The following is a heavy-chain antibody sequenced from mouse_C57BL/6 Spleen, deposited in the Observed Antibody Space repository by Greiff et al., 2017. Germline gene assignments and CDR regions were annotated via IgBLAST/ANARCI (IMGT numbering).Heavy chain of an antibody. V-gene: IGHV5-4*01. Sequence: EVQLVESGGGLVKPGGSLKLSCAASGFTFSSYAMSWVRQTPEKRLEWVATISDGGSYTYYPDNVKGRFTISRDNAKNNLYLQMSHLKSEDTAMYYCAREGLRQGFAYWGQGTLVTVSA. CDR1: GFTFSSYA. CDR3: AREGLRQGFAY. D-gene: IGHD1-2*01. J-gene: IGHJ3*01. CDR2: ISDGGSYT.